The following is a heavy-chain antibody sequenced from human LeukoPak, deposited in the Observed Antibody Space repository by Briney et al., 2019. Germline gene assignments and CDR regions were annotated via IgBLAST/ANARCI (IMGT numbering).Heavy chain of an antibody. CDR3: ARGVAAAAGPGY. J-gene: IGHJ4*02. D-gene: IGHD6-13*01. CDR2: IWYDGSNK. V-gene: IGHV3-33*01. Sequence: GGSLRLSCAASGSTFSSYGMHWVRQAPGKGLEWVAVIWYDGSNKYYADSVKGRFTISRDNSKNTLYLQMNSLRAEDTAVYYCARGVAAAAGPGYWGQGTLVTVSS. CDR1: GSTFSSYG.